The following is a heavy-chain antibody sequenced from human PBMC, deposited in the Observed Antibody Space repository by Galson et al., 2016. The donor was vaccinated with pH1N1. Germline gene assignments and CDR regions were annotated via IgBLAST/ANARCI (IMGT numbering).Heavy chain of an antibody. D-gene: IGHD3-10*01. J-gene: IGHJ6*02. V-gene: IGHV3-30*18. CDR1: GFTFSRYG. CDR2: IWYDGNNK. Sequence: SLRLSCAASGFTFSRYGMHWVRQAPGKGLEWVAVIWYDGNNKYYADSVKGRFTISRDNSKNTLYLQMNSLRAEDTATYYCAKDITMVRGASGAMDVWGQGTTVTVSS. CDR3: AKDITMVRGASGAMDV.